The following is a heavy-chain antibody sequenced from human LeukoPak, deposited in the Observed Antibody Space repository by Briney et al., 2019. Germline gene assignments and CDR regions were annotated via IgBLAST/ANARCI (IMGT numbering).Heavy chain of an antibody. CDR1: GGSISSGTYY. CDR3: ARSRQASGLFNS. D-gene: IGHD3-10*01. V-gene: IGHV4-30-2*01. CDR2: ISHSGST. J-gene: IGHJ5*01. Sequence: PSETRSLTCTVPGGSISSGTYYWSWIQQPPGKGLEWIGYISHSGSTYYNPSLKSRVTISVDRSKNQFSLKLSSVTAADTAVYYCARSRQASGLFNSWGQGTLVVVSS.